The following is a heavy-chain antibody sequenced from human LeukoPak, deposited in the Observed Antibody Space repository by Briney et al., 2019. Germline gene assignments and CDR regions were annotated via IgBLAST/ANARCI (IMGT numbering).Heavy chain of an antibody. J-gene: IGHJ4*02. V-gene: IGHV3-48*02. CDR1: GFTFSSYS. CDR3: ARSEGEWSPWYFDY. Sequence: GGSLRLSCAASGFTFSSYSMNWVRQAPGKGLEWVPYISSSSSTIYYADSVKGRFTISRDNAKNSLYLQMNSLRDEDTAVYYCARSEGEWSPWYFDYWGQGTLVTASS. D-gene: IGHD3-3*01. CDR2: ISSSSSTI.